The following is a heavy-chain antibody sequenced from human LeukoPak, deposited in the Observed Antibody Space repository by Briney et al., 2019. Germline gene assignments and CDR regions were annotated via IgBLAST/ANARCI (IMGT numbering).Heavy chain of an antibody. Sequence: ASVKVSCKASGGTFSSYAISWVRQAPGQGLEWMGRIIPILGIANYAQKFQGRVTTTADKSTSTAYMELSSLRSEDTAVYYCARDGGYYYVDYWGQGTLVTVSS. CDR3: ARDGGYYYVDY. V-gene: IGHV1-69*04. J-gene: IGHJ4*02. CDR1: GGTFSSYA. D-gene: IGHD3-10*01. CDR2: IIPILGIA.